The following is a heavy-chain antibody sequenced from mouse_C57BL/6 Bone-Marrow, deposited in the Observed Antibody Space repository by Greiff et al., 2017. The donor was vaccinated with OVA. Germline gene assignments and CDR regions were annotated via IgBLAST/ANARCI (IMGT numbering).Heavy chain of an antibody. V-gene: IGHV14-4*01. CDR3: TTGLGAMDY. CDR1: GFNIKDDY. CDR2: IDPENGDT. D-gene: IGHD2-4*01. Sequence: DVQLQESGAELVRPGASVKLSCTASGFNIKDDYMHWVKQRPEQGLEWIGWIDPENGDTEYASKFQGKATITADTSSNTAYLQLSSLTSEDTAVYYCTTGLGAMDYWGQGTSVTVSS. J-gene: IGHJ4*01.